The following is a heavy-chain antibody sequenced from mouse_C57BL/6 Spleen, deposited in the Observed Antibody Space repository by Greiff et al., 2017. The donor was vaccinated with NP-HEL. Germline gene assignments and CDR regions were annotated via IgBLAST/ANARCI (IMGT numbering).Heavy chain of an antibody. V-gene: IGHV1-19*01. CDR3: ASTITTVVATRWYFDV. Sequence: EVQLQQSGPVLVKPGASVKMSCKASGYTFTDYDMNWVKQSHGKSLEWIGVINPYNGGTSYNQKFKGKATLTVDKSSSTAYMELNSLTSEDSAVYYCASTITTVVATRWYFDVWGTGTTVTVSS. D-gene: IGHD1-1*01. J-gene: IGHJ1*03. CDR1: GYTFTDYD. CDR2: INPYNGGT.